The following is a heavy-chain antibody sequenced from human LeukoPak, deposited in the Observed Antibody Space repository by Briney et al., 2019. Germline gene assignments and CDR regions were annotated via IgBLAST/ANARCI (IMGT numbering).Heavy chain of an antibody. CDR2: IKQDGSEK. Sequence: PGRSLRLSCAASGFTFSSYAMHWVRQAPGKGLEWVANIKQDGSEKYYVDSVKGRFTISRDNAKNSLYLQMNSLRAEDTAVYYCARGGLAVAGPGNRYFQHWGQGTLVTVSS. V-gene: IGHV3-7*01. D-gene: IGHD6-19*01. CDR1: GFTFSSYA. CDR3: ARGGLAVAGPGNRYFQH. J-gene: IGHJ1*01.